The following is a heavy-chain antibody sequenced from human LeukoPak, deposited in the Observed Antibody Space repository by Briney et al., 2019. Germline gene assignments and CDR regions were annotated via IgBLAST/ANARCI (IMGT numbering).Heavy chain of an antibody. D-gene: IGHD6-19*01. J-gene: IGHJ4*02. V-gene: IGHV3-21*01. CDR2: ISSSSSYI. CDR3: ARDKRSGWSVDH. CDR1: GFTFSSYS. Sequence: GGSLRLSCAASGFTFSSYSMNWVRQAPGKGLEWVSSISSSSSYIYYADSVKGRFTISRDNAKNSLYLQMNSLRAEDTAVYYCARDKRSGWSVDHWGQGTLVTVSS.